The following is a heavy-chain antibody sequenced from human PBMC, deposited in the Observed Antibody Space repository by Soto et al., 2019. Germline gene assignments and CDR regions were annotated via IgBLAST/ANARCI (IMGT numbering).Heavy chain of an antibody. Sequence: EVQLVQSGAEVKKPGESLKISCKGSGYSFTSYWIGWVRQMPGKGLEWMGIIYPGDSDTRYSPSFQGQVTISADKSISTAYLQWSSLKASDTAMYYCARGYCSGGSCWPDGVSGAFDIWGQGTMVTVSS. CDR2: IYPGDSDT. CDR1: GYSFTSYW. J-gene: IGHJ3*02. V-gene: IGHV5-51*03. CDR3: ARGYCSGGSCWPDGVSGAFDI. D-gene: IGHD2-15*01.